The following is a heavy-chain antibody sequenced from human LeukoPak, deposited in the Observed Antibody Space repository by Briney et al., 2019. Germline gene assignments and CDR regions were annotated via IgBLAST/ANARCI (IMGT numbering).Heavy chain of an antibody. CDR1: GYSISSGYY. Sequence: SETLSLTCTVSGYSISSGYYWGWIRQPPGKGLEWIGYIYHSGSTYYNPSLKSRVTISVDRSKNQFSLKLSSVTAADTAVYYCARGARDDFWSGYSLYYYYMDVWGKGTTVTVSS. CDR3: ARGARDDFWSGYSLYYYYMDV. D-gene: IGHD3-3*01. J-gene: IGHJ6*03. CDR2: IYHSGST. V-gene: IGHV4-38-2*02.